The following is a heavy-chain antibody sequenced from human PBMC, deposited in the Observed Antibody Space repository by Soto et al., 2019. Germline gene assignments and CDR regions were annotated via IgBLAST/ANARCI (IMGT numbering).Heavy chain of an antibody. V-gene: IGHV4-31*03. J-gene: IGHJ6*02. Sequence: QVQLQESGPGLVKPSQTLSLTCTVSGGSISSGGYYWSWIRQHPGKGLEWIGYIYYSGSTYYNPSLRRRVTISVDTSKNQFSLKLSSVTAADTAVYYCARDVTMVRGAPYGMDVWGQGTTVTVSS. D-gene: IGHD3-10*01. CDR2: IYYSGST. CDR1: GGSISSGGYY. CDR3: ARDVTMVRGAPYGMDV.